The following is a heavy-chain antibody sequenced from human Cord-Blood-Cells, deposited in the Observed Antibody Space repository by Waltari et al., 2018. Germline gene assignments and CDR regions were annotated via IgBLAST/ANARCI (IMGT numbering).Heavy chain of an antibody. J-gene: IGHJ6*02. D-gene: IGHD4-4*01. V-gene: IGHV1-69*01. Sequence: QVQLVQSGAEVKKPGSSVKVSCKASGGTFSSYAISWVRQAPGQGREWMGGSIRSCGTANDAQKFQVRVTITADESTSTAYMELSSLRSEDTAVYYCERGGMTTVRPDVWGQGTTVTVSS. CDR1: GGTFSSYA. CDR2: SIRSCGTA. CDR3: ERGGMTTVRPDV.